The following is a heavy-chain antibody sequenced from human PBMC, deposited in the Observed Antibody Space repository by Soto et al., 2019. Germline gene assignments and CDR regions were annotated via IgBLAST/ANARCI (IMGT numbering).Heavy chain of an antibody. CDR3: AKDLQFSGWLSAQTFDY. V-gene: IGHV3-23*01. CDR2: ITGSGDST. J-gene: IGHJ4*02. D-gene: IGHD6-19*01. CDR1: EFIFSSHA. Sequence: EVQLLESGGGLVQPGGSLRLSCAVSEFIFSSHAMSWVRQAPEKGLECVSSITGSGDSTYYADSVKGRFTISRDKSKSTLYLQLNSLRAEDTAVYYCAKDLQFSGWLSAQTFDYWCQGTQVTVSS.